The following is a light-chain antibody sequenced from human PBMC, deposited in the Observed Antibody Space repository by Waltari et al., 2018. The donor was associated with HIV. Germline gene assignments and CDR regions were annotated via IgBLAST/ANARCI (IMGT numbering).Light chain of an antibody. Sequence: QSALTQPASVSGSPGQSITISCTGSSSDVGGYNHVSWYQPHPGKAPKLMIHDVIKRPSGVSNRFSGSKSGNTASLTISGLQAEDEADYYCCSYAGSSTYVFGTGTKVTVL. CDR1: SSDVGGYNH. CDR3: CSYAGSSTYV. CDR2: DVI. J-gene: IGLJ1*01. V-gene: IGLV2-23*02.